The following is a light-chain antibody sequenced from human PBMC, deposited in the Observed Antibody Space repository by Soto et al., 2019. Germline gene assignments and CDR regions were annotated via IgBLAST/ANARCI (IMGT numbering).Light chain of an antibody. CDR1: KLGDKY. CDR3: QAWDSGYV. V-gene: IGLV3-1*01. J-gene: IGLJ1*01. Sequence: SYELTQPPSVSVSPGQTASITCSGAKLGDKYACWYQQKPGQSPVLVIYQDSKRPSGIPERFSGSNSGNTATLTISGTQAMDEADYYCQAWDSGYVFGTGTKLTVL. CDR2: QDS.